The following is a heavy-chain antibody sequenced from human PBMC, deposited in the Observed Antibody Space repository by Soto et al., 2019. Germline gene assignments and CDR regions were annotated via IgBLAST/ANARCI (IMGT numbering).Heavy chain of an antibody. D-gene: IGHD6-6*01. V-gene: IGHV1-8*01. CDR3: ARAIAARGRVVYYYYYGMDV. Sequence: AASVKVSCKASGYTFTSYDSNWVRQATGQGLEWMGWMNPNSGNTGYAQKFQGRVTMTSNTSISTAYMELSSLRSEDTAVYYCARAIAARGRVVYYYYYGMDVWGQGTTVTVSS. CDR2: MNPNSGNT. CDR1: GYTFTSYD. J-gene: IGHJ6*02.